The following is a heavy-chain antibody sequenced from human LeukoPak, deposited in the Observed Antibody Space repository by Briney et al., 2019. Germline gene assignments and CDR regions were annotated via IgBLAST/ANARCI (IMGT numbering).Heavy chain of an antibody. CDR1: GFTFSSYA. V-gene: IGHV3-64D*09. Sequence: GGSLRLSCSASGFTFSSYAMHWVRQAPGKGLXXXXXXXXNGGSTYYADSVKGRFTISRDNSKNTLYLQMSSLRAEDTAVYYCVKDGNMTTPYYYYYGMDVWGQGTTVTVSS. CDR2: XXXNGGST. D-gene: IGHD4-11*01. J-gene: IGHJ6*02. CDR3: VKDGNMTTPYYYYYGMDV.